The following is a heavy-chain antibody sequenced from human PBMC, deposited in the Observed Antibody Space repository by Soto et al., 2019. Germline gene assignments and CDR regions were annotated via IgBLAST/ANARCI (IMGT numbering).Heavy chain of an antibody. D-gene: IGHD4-17*01. Sequence: EVQLLESGGGFVQPGGSLRLSCAASEFTFSSSAMGWVRQAPGKGLEWVSGIRGSVGSTYYADSVEGRFTISRDNSKNTLYLQMNSLRAEDTAVYYCAKDFYGDYPDYFGSWGQGTLVTVSS. CDR3: AKDFYGDYPDYFGS. CDR2: IRGSVGST. V-gene: IGHV3-23*01. CDR1: EFTFSSSA. J-gene: IGHJ4*02.